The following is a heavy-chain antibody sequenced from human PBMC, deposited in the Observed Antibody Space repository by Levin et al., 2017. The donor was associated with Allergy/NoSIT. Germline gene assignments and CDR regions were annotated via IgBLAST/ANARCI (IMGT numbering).Heavy chain of an antibody. CDR1: GFTFSNYV. Sequence: GGSLRLSCAASGFTFSNYVMSWVRQAPGKGLEWVSTLTGSSGSVYYADSVEGRFTISRDNSKNTLYLQMSSLRIEDTGIYYCARPKLELEAPYYYYMDVWGKGTTVTVSS. CDR2: LTGSSGSV. J-gene: IGHJ6*03. V-gene: IGHV3-23*01. D-gene: IGHD1-7*01. CDR3: ARPKLELEAPYYYYMDV.